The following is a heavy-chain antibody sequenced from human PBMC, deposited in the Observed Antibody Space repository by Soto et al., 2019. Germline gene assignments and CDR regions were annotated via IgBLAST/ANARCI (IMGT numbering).Heavy chain of an antibody. CDR1: GYSFTTYG. CDR3: VRDPNWAYGVRAFDI. D-gene: IGHD7-27*01. J-gene: IGHJ3*02. CDR2: ISPYNGDT. V-gene: IGHV1-18*01. Sequence: QVPLVQSGGEVKKPGASVKVSCKTSGYSFTTYGITWVRQAPGQGLQWVGFISPYNGDTNYAQTLHDRVTMTTDTSTSRAHLELRGLRPDDTAIYYCVRDPNWAYGVRAFDIWGQGTMVIVSS.